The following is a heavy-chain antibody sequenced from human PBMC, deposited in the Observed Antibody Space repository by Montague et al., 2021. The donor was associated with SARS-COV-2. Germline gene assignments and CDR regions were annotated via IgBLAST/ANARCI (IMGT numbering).Heavy chain of an antibody. CDR3: ARGADYDFWSGYLRYKWFDP. J-gene: IGHJ5*02. V-gene: IGHV4-34*01. Sequence: SDTLSLTRAVYGGSLSGYYWAWIRQTPGKGLEWIGEINHSGNTNXNPSRKSRLTISVDTSKKHFSLKLSSVTTADTAVYYCARGADYDFWSGYLRYKWFDPWGLGTPVTVSS. CDR1: GGSLSGYY. D-gene: IGHD3-3*01. CDR2: INHSGNT.